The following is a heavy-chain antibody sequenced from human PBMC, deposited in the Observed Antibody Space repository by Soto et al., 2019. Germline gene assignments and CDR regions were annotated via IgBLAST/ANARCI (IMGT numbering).Heavy chain of an antibody. V-gene: IGHV4-39*01. CDR3: ARLVFHCLRGSCDDYNFYGLDV. Sequence: QLQESGPGLVKASETLSLTCTVSGGSISSTDHYWGWIRQPPGKGLEWLGSIYYAGSTFHNPSLKRRATISVDTSRNQFCLRLSSVTASDTAVYYCARLVFHCLRGSCDDYNFYGLDVWVQGTTVTVSS. D-gene: IGHD2-15*01. J-gene: IGHJ6*02. CDR1: GGSISSTDHY. CDR2: IYYAGST.